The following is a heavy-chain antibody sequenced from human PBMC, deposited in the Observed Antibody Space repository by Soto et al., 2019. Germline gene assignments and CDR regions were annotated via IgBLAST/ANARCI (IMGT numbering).Heavy chain of an antibody. Sequence: EVQLVESGGGWSRLGGSWRLPVPALGFTAGRNNRTGVGRAPGRGLEWVSVIYSGGSTYYADSVKGRFTISRDNSKNTLYLQMNSLRAEDTAVYYCARIGYGDFNFDYWGQGTLVTVSS. V-gene: IGHV3-66*01. CDR2: IYSGGST. J-gene: IGHJ4*02. D-gene: IGHD4-17*01. CDR3: ARIGYGDFNFDY. CDR1: GFTAGRNN.